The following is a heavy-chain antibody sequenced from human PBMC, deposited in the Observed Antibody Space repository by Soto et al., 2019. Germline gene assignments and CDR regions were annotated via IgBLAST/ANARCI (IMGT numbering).Heavy chain of an antibody. J-gene: IGHJ4*02. CDR3: ARDADYYDSSGYYYTD. CDR1: GGTFSSSA. D-gene: IGHD3-22*01. V-gene: IGHV1-69*06. CDR2: IIPIFGTA. Sequence: QVQLVQSGAEVKKPGSSVKVSCKASGGTFSSSAISWVRQAPGQGLEWMGGIIPIFGTANYAQKFQGRVTITADKSTSTADMEVSSLRSEDTAVYYCARDADYYDSSGYYYTDWGQGTLVTVSS.